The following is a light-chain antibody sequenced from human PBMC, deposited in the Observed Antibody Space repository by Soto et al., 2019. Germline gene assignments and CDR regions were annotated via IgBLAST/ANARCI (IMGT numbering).Light chain of an antibody. CDR3: QQRSNWLT. Sequence: EIALTQSRATLSLSPGERATHACRASQSVSSYVAWYQQKPGQAPRLLIYDASNRATGIPARFSGSGSGTDFTLTISSLEPEDFAVYYCQQRSNWLTFGGGTKVEIK. CDR2: DAS. V-gene: IGKV3-11*01. CDR1: QSVSSY. J-gene: IGKJ4*01.